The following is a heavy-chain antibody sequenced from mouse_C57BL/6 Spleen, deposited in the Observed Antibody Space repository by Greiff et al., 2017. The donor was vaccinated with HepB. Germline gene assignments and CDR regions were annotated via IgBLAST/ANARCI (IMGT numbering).Heavy chain of an antibody. Sequence: QVQLQQPGAELVKPGASVKMSCKASGYTFTSYWITWVKQRPGQGLEWIGDIYPGSGSTNYNEKFKSKATLTVDTSSSTAYMQLSSLTAEDSAVYYCARPYYGRAPCAYWGQGTLVTVSA. V-gene: IGHV1-55*01. CDR3: ARPYYGRAPCAY. CDR1: GYTFTSYW. D-gene: IGHD1-1*01. CDR2: IYPGSGST. J-gene: IGHJ3*01.